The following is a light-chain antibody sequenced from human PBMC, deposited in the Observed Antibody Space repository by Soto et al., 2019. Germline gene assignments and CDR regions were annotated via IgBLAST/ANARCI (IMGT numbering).Light chain of an antibody. CDR1: SSDVGGYNY. CDR3: SSYTSSTTWV. V-gene: IGLV2-14*01. CDR2: EVG. Sequence: QSVLTQPASVSGSPGQSITISCTGTSSDVGGYNYVSWYQQHPGKAPKLMIYEVGNRPSGVSNRFSGSKSGNTASLTISGLQTEDEADYYCSSYTSSTTWVFGGGTKLTVL. J-gene: IGLJ3*02.